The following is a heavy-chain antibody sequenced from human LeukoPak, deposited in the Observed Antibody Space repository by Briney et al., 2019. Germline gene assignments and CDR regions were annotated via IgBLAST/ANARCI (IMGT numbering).Heavy chain of an antibody. CDR1: GFTFSSYA. CDR3: AKDSSYGDYPDLYYFDY. Sequence: GGSLRLSCAASGFTFSSYAMSWVRQAPGKGLEWVSAISGSGGSTYYADSVKGRFTISRDNSKNTLYLQMNGLRAEDTAVYYCAKDSSYGDYPDLYYFDYWGQGTLVTVSS. J-gene: IGHJ4*02. CDR2: ISGSGGST. D-gene: IGHD4-17*01. V-gene: IGHV3-23*01.